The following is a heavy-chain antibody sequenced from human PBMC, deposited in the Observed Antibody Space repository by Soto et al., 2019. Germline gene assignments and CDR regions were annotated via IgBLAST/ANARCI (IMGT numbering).Heavy chain of an antibody. J-gene: IGHJ3*02. D-gene: IGHD3-16*01. CDR1: GFTFSDYY. CDR2: ISSSGSTI. Sequence: TGGSLRLSCAASGFTFSDYYMSWIRQAPGKGLEWVSYISSSGSTIYYADSVKGRFTISRDNAKNSLYLQMNSLRAEDTAVYYCARAQGYDYIWGSYGAFDIWGQGTMVTVSS. CDR3: ARAQGYDYIWGSYGAFDI. V-gene: IGHV3-11*01.